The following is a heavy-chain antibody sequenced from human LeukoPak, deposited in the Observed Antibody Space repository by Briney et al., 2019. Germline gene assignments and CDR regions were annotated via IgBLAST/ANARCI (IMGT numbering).Heavy chain of an antibody. CDR3: ARGFRRTYYYDSSGYPFDY. CDR1: GGSFSGYY. D-gene: IGHD3-22*01. V-gene: IGHV4-34*01. J-gene: IGHJ4*02. CDR2: INHSGST. Sequence: SETLSLTCAVYGGSFSGYYWSWIRQPPGKGREWIGEINHSGSTNYNTSLKRRVTISVDTSKNQFSLKLSSVTAADTAVYYCARGFRRTYYYDSSGYPFDYWGQGTLVTVSS.